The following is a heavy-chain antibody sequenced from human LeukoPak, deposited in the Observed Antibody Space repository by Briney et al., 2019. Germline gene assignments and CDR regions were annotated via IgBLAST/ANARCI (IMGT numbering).Heavy chain of an antibody. CDR3: ARDSPSHIVVVPAAPRGAFDI. J-gene: IGHJ3*02. V-gene: IGHV3-33*01. CDR2: IWYDGSNK. Sequence: SLRLSCAASGFTFSSYGMHWVRQAPGKGLEWVAVIWYDGSNKYYADSVKGRFTISRDDSKNTLYLQMNSLRAEDTAVYYCARDSPSHIVVVPAAPRGAFDIWGQGAMVTVSS. D-gene: IGHD2-2*01. CDR1: GFTFSSYG.